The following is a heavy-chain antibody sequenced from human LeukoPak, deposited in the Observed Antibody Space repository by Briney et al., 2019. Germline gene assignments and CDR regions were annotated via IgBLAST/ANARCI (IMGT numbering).Heavy chain of an antibody. CDR3: ARGFRALDY. CDR2: IKQDGSEK. V-gene: IGHV3-7*01. Sequence: GGSLRLSCAASGFTFSSYWMTWVRQAPGKGLEWVANIKQDGSEKYYVDSVKGRFTTSRDNAKNSLYLQMNSLSAEDTAVYYCARGFRALDYWGQGTLVTVSS. CDR1: GFTFSSYW. J-gene: IGHJ4*02. D-gene: IGHD3-10*01.